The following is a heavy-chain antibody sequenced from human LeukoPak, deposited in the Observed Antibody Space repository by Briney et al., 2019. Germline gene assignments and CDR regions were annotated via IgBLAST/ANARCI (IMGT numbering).Heavy chain of an antibody. J-gene: IGHJ4*02. D-gene: IGHD2-2*01. V-gene: IGHV4-39*02. CDR2: IYYSGST. CDR1: GDSISSSSYY. Sequence: PSETLSLTCTVSGDSISSSSYYWGWIRHPPGKGLEWIGCIYYSGSTYYNPSLKSRVTISVDSSKNHFSLRLSSVTAADTAVYYCARGFRNCSSTTCYGGYYFDYWGQGTLVTVSS. CDR3: ARGFRNCSSTTCYGGYYFDY.